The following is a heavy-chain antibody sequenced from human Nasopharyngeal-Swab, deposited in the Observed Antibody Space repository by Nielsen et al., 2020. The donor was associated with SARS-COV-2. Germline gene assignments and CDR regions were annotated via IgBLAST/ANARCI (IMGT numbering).Heavy chain of an antibody. CDR2: ISGEGDSA. CDR3: AKPFWSGYYSGDSFDF. D-gene: IGHD3-3*01. J-gene: IGHJ3*01. Sequence: PGKGLEWVSLISGEGDSASYRDSVKGRFTISRENNKNSLYLQMNSLTVEDTALYYCAKPFWSGYYSGDSFDFWGQGTMVTVSS. V-gene: IGHV3-43*01.